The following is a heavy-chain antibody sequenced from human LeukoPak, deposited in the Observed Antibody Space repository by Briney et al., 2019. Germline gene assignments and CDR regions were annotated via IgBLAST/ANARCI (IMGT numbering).Heavy chain of an antibody. J-gene: IGHJ5*02. CDR1: GFTFSSYS. V-gene: IGHV3-7*01. CDR2: IKQGGSEK. CDR3: ARAGGIVVVSWFDP. Sequence: GGSLRLSCAASGFTFSSYSMNWVRQAPGKGLEWVANIKQGGSEKYYADSVKGRFTISRDNSKNTLYLQMNSLRAEDTAVYYCARAGGIVVVSWFDPWGQGTLVTVSS. D-gene: IGHD2-2*01.